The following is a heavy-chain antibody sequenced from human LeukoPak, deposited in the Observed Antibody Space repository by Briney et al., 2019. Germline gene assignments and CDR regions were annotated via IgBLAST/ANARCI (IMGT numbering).Heavy chain of an antibody. V-gene: IGHV5-51*01. Sequence: GESLKISCKGSGSSFTSYWIGWVRQMPGKGLEWMGIIYPSDSYIRYTPSFQGQVTISADKSISTAYLQWSSLKTSDTAMYYCARGSYCSSTRCYLLLDYWGQGTLVTVSS. CDR2: IYPSDSYI. J-gene: IGHJ4*02. D-gene: IGHD2-2*01. CDR1: GSSFTSYW. CDR3: ARGSYCSSTRCYLLLDY.